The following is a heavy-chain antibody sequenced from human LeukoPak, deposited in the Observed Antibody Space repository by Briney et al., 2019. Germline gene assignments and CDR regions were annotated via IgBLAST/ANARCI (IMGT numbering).Heavy chain of an antibody. CDR1: GYTLTELS. V-gene: IGHV1-24*01. D-gene: IGHD2-15*01. CDR2: FDPEDGET. CDR3: ARTGCSGGNCYYYYYGMDV. Sequence: GASVKVSCKVSGYTLTELSMHWVRQAPGKGLEWMGGFDPEDGETIYAQKFQGRVTMTEDTSTDTAYMELSSLRSEDTAVYYCARTGCSGGNCYYYYYGMDVWGQGTTVTVSS. J-gene: IGHJ6*02.